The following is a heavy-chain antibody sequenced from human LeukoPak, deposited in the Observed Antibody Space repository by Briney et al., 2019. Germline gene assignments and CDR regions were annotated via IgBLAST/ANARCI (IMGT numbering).Heavy chain of an antibody. Sequence: ASVKVSCKASGYTFTSYGISWARQAPGQGLERMGWISAYNGNTNYAQKFQGRVTMTRDTSISTAYMELSRLRSDDTAVYYCARDFNYYGSGSFPDYWGQGTLVTVSS. CDR3: ARDFNYYGSGSFPDY. D-gene: IGHD3-10*01. J-gene: IGHJ4*02. CDR2: ISAYNGNT. CDR1: GYTFTSYG. V-gene: IGHV1-18*01.